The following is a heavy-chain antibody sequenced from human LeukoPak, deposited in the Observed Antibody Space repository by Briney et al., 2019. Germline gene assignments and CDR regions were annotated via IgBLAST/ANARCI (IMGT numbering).Heavy chain of an antibody. V-gene: IGHV1-3*01. Sequence: TSVKVSCKASGYTFTSYAMHWVRQAPGQRLEWMGWINAGNGNTNYAQKLQGRVTMTTDTSTSTAYMELRSLRSDDTAVYYCARSGTYYYGGDYYYYGMDVWGQGTTVTVSS. CDR1: GYTFTSYA. D-gene: IGHD3-10*01. J-gene: IGHJ6*02. CDR2: INAGNGNT. CDR3: ARSGTYYYGGDYYYYGMDV.